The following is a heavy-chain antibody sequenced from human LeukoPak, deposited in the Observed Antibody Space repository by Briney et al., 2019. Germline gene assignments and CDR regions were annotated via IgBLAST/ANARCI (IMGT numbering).Heavy chain of an antibody. D-gene: IGHD3-22*01. Sequence: SETLSLTCTVSGDSISTYYWTWIRQPPGKGLEWIGYNSSSGNTNYNASLKSRVTISVDMSKNQFSLKLSSVTAADTAVYYCAREASSGYHFDYWGQGTLVTVSS. J-gene: IGHJ4*02. V-gene: IGHV4-59*01. CDR2: NSSSGNT. CDR1: GDSISTYY. CDR3: AREASSGYHFDY.